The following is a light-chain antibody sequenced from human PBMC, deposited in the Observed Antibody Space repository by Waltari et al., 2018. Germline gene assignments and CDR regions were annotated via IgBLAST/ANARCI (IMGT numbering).Light chain of an antibody. CDR3: QQTYSLFT. V-gene: IGKV1-39*01. J-gene: IGKJ3*01. CDR1: QRISSY. Sequence: DIQMTQSPSFLSASMGDRVTITCRGSQRISSYLNWYQMKPGRAPELLIYAASSLQSGVPSRFSGSGSGTEFTLTISSLQPDDFATYYCQQTYSLFTFGPGTKVDFK. CDR2: AAS.